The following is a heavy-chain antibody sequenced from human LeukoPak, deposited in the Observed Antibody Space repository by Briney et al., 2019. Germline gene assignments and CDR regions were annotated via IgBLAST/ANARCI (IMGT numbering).Heavy chain of an antibody. CDR2: IRYDGTDK. Sequence: GGSLRLSCAASGFTFSNHGMHWVRQAPGKGLEWVAFIRYDGTDKYYADSVKGRFTISRDNSENTVSLQLNSLRVEGTAVYYWAKGRRYSRSPDAFDIWGQGTMVTVSS. V-gene: IGHV3-30*02. CDR1: GFTFSNHG. D-gene: IGHD6-6*01. CDR3: AKGRRYSRSPDAFDI. J-gene: IGHJ3*02.